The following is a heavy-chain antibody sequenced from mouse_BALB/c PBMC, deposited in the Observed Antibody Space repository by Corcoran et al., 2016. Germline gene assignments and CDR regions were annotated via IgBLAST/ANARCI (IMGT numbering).Heavy chain of an antibody. V-gene: IGHV1-22*01. CDR3: ARSASYFDY. D-gene: IGHD6-1*01. J-gene: IGHJ2*01. Sequence: EVQLQQSGPELVTPGASVKMSCKASGYTFTTYVMFWVRQKPGQGLEWIGYINPYNGGTSYNQKFKGKATLTVAKSSSTAYMELRSLTSEDSAVYYCARSASYFDYWGQGTTLTVSS. CDR1: GYTFTTYV. CDR2: INPYNGGT.